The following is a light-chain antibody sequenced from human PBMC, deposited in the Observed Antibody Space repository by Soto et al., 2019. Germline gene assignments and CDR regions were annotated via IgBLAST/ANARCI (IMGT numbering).Light chain of an antibody. CDR2: GAS. CDR3: QQYNSWPYT. Sequence: EIVMTQSPATLSVSPGERVTLSCRASQSVGSNLAWYQQKPGQAPRLLMYGASTRATGIPARFSGSGSGTEFTLAITSLQSEDFVLYYCQQYNSWPYTFGQGTKLEIK. J-gene: IGKJ2*01. CDR1: QSVGSN. V-gene: IGKV3-15*01.